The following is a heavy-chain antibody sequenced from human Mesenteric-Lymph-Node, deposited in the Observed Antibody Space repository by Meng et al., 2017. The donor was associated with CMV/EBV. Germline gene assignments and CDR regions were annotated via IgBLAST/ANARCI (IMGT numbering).Heavy chain of an antibody. D-gene: IGHD6-13*01. CDR3: TTGGRSWLLLGS. CDR1: GFTFSNAW. J-gene: IGHJ4*02. Sequence: SLKISCAASGFTFSNAWMSWVRQAPGKGLEWVGRIKSKTDGGTTDYAAPVKGRFTISRDDSKNTLYLQMNSLKTEDTAVYYCTTGGRSWLLLGSWGQGTLVTVSS. CDR2: IKSKTDGGTT. V-gene: IGHV3-15*01.